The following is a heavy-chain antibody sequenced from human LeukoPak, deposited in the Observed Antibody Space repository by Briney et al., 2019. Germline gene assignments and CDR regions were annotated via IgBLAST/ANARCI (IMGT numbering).Heavy chain of an antibody. V-gene: IGHV3-11*06. CDR2: ISSSSSYK. CDR1: GFTFSDYY. CDR3: ARGIYRRFDY. D-gene: IGHD2-21*01. J-gene: IGHJ4*02. Sequence: GGSLRLSCAASGFTFSDYYMSWVRQAPGKGLEGVSYISSSSSYKNYADSVKGRFTISRDNAKNSLYLQMNSLRAEDTAVYYCARGIYRRFDYWGQGTLVTVSS.